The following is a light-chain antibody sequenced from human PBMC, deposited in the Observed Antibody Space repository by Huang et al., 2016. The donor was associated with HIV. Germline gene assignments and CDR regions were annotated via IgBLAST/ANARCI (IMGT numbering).Light chain of an antibody. J-gene: IGKJ2*01. CDR1: QGVSSS. CDR3: QQRRNWPPYT. Sequence: EVVLTQSPATLSLSPGERATLSCRASQGVSSSFAWYQQKPGQAPRLLIYAAPVSATGIPARFSGSASGTDFTLTISSLEPEDFAVYYCQQRRNWPPYTFGQGTKLEIK. CDR2: AAP. V-gene: IGKV3-11*01.